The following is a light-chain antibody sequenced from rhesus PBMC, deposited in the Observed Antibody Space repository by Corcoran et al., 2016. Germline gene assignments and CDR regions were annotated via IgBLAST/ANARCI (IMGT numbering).Light chain of an antibody. CDR2: AAS. V-gene: IGKV1-18*01. Sequence: DIQMTQSPSSLSASVGDKVTLTCRASQGISSWLAWYQQKPGKAPKLLIYAASSLQSGVPSRFSGSGSGTDYTLTISSLQPEDFATFYCQQGYNTPFTFGPGTKLDIK. CDR3: QQGYNTPFT. J-gene: IGKJ3*01. CDR1: QGISSW.